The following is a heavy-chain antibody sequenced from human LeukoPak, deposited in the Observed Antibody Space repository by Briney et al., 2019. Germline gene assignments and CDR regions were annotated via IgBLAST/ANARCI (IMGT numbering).Heavy chain of an antibody. CDR2: IIPIFGTA. D-gene: IGHD3-9*01. Sequence: ASVKVSCTASGGTFSSYAISWVRQAPGQGLEWMEGIIPIFGTANYAQKFQGRVTVTADESTSTAYMELSSLRSEDTAVYYCASDSGGSYYDILTGYNYWGQGTLVTVSS. V-gene: IGHV1-69*01. CDR3: ASDSGGSYYDILTGYNY. CDR1: GGTFSSYA. J-gene: IGHJ4*02.